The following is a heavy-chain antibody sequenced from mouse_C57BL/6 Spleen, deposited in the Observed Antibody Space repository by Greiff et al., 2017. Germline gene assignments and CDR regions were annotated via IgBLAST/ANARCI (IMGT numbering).Heavy chain of an antibody. CDR2: IDPSDSET. D-gene: IGHD1-1*01. Sequence: QVQLQQPGAELVRPGSSVKLSCKASGYTFTSYWMHWVKQRPIQGLEWIGNIDPSDSETHYNQKFKDKATLTVDKSSSTAYMQLSSLTSEDSAVYDCARCTYGRALYFDYWGQGTTLTVSS. CDR3: ARCTYGRALYFDY. V-gene: IGHV1-52*01. CDR1: GYTFTSYW. J-gene: IGHJ2*01.